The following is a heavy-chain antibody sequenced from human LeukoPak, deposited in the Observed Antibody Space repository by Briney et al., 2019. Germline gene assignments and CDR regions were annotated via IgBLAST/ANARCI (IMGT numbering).Heavy chain of an antibody. J-gene: IGHJ6*03. D-gene: IGHD6-19*01. CDR2: IYHSGST. CDR1: GYPISSGYY. CDR3: ASLQSYSGLYTYYYYMDV. Sequence: SETLSLTCAVSGYPISSGYYWGWIRQPPGKGLEWIGSIYHSGSTYYNPSLKSRVTISVDTSKNQFSLKLSSVTAADTVVYDCASLQSYSGLYTYYYYMDVWGKGTTVTVPS. V-gene: IGHV4-38-2*01.